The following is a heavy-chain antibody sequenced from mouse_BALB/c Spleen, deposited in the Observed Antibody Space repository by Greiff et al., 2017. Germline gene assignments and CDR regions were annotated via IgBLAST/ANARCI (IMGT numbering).Heavy chain of an antibody. V-gene: IGHV5-12-2*01. CDR3: AREASYGPHFDY. CDR2: ISNGGGST. J-gene: IGHJ2*01. CDR1: GFTFSSYT. D-gene: IGHD1-1*02. Sequence: EVQLVESGGGLVQPGGSLKLSCAASGFTFSSYTMSWVRQTPEKRLEWVAYISNGGGSTYYPDTVKGRFTISRDNAKNTLYLQMSSLKSEDTAMYYCAREASYGPHFDYWGQGTTLTVSS.